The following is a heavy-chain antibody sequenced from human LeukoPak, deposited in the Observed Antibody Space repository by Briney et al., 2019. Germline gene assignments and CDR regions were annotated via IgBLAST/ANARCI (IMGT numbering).Heavy chain of an antibody. V-gene: IGHV3-30*04. CDR1: GFTFSSYA. J-gene: IGHJ4*02. CDR3: ARDRDYYDSSSYFRFDY. CDR2: ISYDGSNK. D-gene: IGHD3-22*01. Sequence: GGSLRLSCAASGFTFSSYAMHWVRQAPGKGLERVSIISYDGSNKYYADSVKGRFTISRDNSKNTLYLQMNSLRAEDTAVYYCARDRDYYDSSSYFRFDYWGQGTLVTVSS.